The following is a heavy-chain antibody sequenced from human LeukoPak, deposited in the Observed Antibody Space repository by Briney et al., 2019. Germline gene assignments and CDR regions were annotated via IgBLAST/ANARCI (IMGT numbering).Heavy chain of an antibody. D-gene: IGHD1-1*01. Sequence: GESLKISLRGSGYSFTSYWIAWVRQMPGKGLEWMGIIYPGYSDTIYSPPCQGQVTNPPGKSIRPAYPQWSSLKASDIAMYYCATAPVRDWSYWGQGTLVTVSS. CDR2: IYPGYSDT. J-gene: IGHJ4*02. V-gene: IGHV5-51*01. CDR1: GYSFTSYW. CDR3: ATAPVRDWSY.